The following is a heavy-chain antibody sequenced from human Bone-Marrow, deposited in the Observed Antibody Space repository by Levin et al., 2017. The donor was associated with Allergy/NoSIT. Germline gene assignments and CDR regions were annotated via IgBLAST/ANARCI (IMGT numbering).Heavy chain of an antibody. CDR2: ISSSSSYI. J-gene: IGHJ3*02. CDR1: GFTFSSYS. V-gene: IGHV3-21*01. Sequence: PGGSLRLSCAASGFTFSSYSMNWVRQAPGKGLEWVSSISSSSSYIYYADSVKGRFTISRDNAKNSLYLQMNSLRAEDTAVYYCAREETSDDAFDIWGQGTMVTVSS. CDR3: AREETSDDAFDI.